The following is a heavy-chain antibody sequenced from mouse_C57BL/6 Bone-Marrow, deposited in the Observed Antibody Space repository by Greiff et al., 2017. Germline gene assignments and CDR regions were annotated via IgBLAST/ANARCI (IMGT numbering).Heavy chain of an antibody. CDR2: ISYDGSN. J-gene: IGHJ3*01. CDR3: AKRKEAWFAY. CDR1: GYSITSGYY. Sequence: EVQLQESGPGLVKPSPSLSLTCSVTGYSITSGYYWNWIRQFPGNKLEWMGYISYDGSNNYNPSLKNRISITRDTSKNQFFLKLNSVTTEDTATYYCAKRKEAWFAYWGQGTLVTVSA. V-gene: IGHV3-6*01.